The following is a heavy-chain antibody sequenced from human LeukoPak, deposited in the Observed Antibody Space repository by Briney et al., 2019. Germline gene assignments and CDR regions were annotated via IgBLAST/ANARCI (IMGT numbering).Heavy chain of an antibody. CDR1: GITLSNYA. J-gene: IGHJ4*02. D-gene: IGHD3-22*01. CDR2: ISGSGGGT. Sequence: GGSLRLSCAVSGITLSNYAMTWVRQAPGKGLEWVAGISGSGGGTNYADSVKGRFTISRDNSKNTLYLRMNNLRVDDTAVYFCAKRGVVIRVILVGFHKEAYYFDSWGQGALVTVSS. CDR3: AKRGVVIRVILVGFHKEAYYFDS. V-gene: IGHV3-23*01.